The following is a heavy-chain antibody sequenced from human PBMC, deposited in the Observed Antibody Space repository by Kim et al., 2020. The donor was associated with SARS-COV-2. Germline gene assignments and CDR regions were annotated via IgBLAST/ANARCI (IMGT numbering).Heavy chain of an antibody. J-gene: IGHJ5*02. V-gene: IGHV4-39*01. Sequence: SETLSLTCTVPGGSISSSSYYWGWIRQPPGKGLEWIGSIYYSGSTYYNPSLKSRVTISVDTSKNQFSLKLSSVTAADTAVYYCARSTWYQPLPAWFDPWG. CDR2: IYYSGST. CDR3: ARSTWYQPLPAWFDP. CDR1: GGSISSSSYY. D-gene: IGHD2-2*01.